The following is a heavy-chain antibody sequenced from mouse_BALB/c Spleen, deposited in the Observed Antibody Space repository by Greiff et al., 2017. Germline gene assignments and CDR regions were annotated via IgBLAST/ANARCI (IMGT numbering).Heavy chain of an antibody. V-gene: IGHV5-4*02. Sequence: EVMLVESGGGLVKPGGSLKLSCAASGFTFSDYYMYWVRQTPGKRLEWVATISAGGSYTYYPDSVKGRFTISRDNAKNNLYLQMSSLKSEDTAMYYCARDYYGNTGGFAYWGQGTLVTVSA. CDR3: ARDYYGNTGGFAY. J-gene: IGHJ3*01. D-gene: IGHD2-1*01. CDR1: GFTFSDYY. CDR2: ISAGGSYT.